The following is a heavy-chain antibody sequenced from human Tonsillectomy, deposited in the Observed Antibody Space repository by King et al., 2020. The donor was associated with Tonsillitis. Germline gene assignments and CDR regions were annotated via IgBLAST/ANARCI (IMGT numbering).Heavy chain of an antibody. D-gene: IGHD2-2*01. CDR3: TTGYYKYCSSTSCYVGFDY. Sequence: VQLVESGGGLVKPGGSLRLSCEASGFTFSNSWMSWVRQAPGKRVEWGGGIKSQTDGGTTDYAAPVKGRFTISRADSKNTLYLQMNSLKTEDTAVYYCTTGYYKYCSSTSCYVGFDYWGQGTLGTVSP. CDR2: IKSQTDGGTT. V-gene: IGHV3-15*01. CDR1: GFTFSNSW. J-gene: IGHJ4*02.